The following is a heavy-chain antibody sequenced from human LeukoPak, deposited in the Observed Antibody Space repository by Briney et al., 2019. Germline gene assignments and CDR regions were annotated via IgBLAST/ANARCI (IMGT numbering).Heavy chain of an antibody. Sequence: PSETPSFTCTVSGGSISSGGYFWSWIRQHPGKGLEWIAHIYHAGSTHDNPSLRGRVAISLDTSANQFSLRLSSVTAADTAVYFCARATHYSASTGGPYMDVWGQGTTVTVSS. CDR3: ARATHYSASTGGPYMDV. D-gene: IGHD3-22*01. CDR1: GGSISSGGYF. CDR2: IYHAGST. J-gene: IGHJ6*03. V-gene: IGHV4-31*03.